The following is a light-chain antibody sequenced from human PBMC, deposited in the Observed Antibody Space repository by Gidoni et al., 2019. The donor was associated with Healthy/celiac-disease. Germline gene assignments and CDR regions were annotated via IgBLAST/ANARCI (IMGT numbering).Light chain of an antibody. CDR1: SSDVGGYNY. Sequence: QSALTQPASGSGSPGQSITISCTGTSSDVGGYNYVSWYQQHPGKAPTLMIYDVSNRPSGVSNRFSGSKSGNTASLTISGLQAEDEADYYCSSYTSSSTLGVVFGGGTKLTVL. CDR3: SSYTSSSTLGVV. CDR2: DVS. J-gene: IGLJ2*01. V-gene: IGLV2-14*03.